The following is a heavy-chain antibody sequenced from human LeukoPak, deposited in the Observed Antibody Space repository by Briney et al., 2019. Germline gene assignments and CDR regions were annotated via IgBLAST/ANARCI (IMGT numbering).Heavy chain of an antibody. CDR1: GFTFGSHW. D-gene: IGHD5-18*01. V-gene: IGHV3-30*02. CDR3: AKVESRGYSYGSLDY. Sequence: GGSLRLSCAASGFTFGSHWMSWVRQAPGKGLEWVAFIRYDGSNKYYADSVKGRFTISRDNSKNTLYLQMNSLRAEDTAVYYCAKVESRGYSYGSLDYWGQGTLVTVSS. CDR2: IRYDGSNK. J-gene: IGHJ4*02.